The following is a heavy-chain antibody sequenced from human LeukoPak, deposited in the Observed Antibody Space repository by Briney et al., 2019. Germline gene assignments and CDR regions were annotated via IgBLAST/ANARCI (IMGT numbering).Heavy chain of an antibody. J-gene: IGHJ4*02. CDR3: ARGPSTGDFDY. V-gene: IGHV1-2*02. CDR2: INPNSGDT. Sequence: ASVKVSCKPSGYTFTCYFLHWVRQAPGQGLEWMGWINPNSGDTNYAQKFQGRLTMTRDTSISTAYMELSRLISDDTAVYYCARGPSTGDFDYWGQGALVTVSS. D-gene: IGHD7-27*01. CDR1: GYTFTCYF.